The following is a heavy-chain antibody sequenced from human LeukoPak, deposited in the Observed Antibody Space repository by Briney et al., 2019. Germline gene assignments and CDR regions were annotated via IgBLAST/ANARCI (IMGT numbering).Heavy chain of an antibody. D-gene: IGHD2-15*01. Sequence: ASVKVSCKVSGYTLTELSIYWVRQAPGQGLEWMGCINVYSGGAHYAQKFQGRLSMTRDTSLNTAYMELSSLRSDDTAVYYCARDILGRSNGGSNYFGMEVWGQGTTVTVSS. CDR2: INVYSGGA. V-gene: IGHV1-2*02. J-gene: IGHJ6*02. CDR1: GYTLTELS. CDR3: ARDILGRSNGGSNYFGMEV.